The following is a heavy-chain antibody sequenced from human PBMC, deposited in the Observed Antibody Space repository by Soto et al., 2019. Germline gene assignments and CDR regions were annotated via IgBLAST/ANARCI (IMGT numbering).Heavy chain of an antibody. CDR2: INPNSGGT. CDR3: ARDKGGGYSYGYGYYYHGMDV. D-gene: IGHD5-18*01. Sequence: GASVKVCCKASGYTLTGYYMYWVRQAPGQGLEWMGWINPNSGGTNYAQKFQGWVTTTRDTSISTAYMELSRLRSDDTAVYYCARDKGGGYSYGYGYYYHGMDVWGQGTTVTVSS. V-gene: IGHV1-2*04. J-gene: IGHJ6*02. CDR1: GYTLTGYY.